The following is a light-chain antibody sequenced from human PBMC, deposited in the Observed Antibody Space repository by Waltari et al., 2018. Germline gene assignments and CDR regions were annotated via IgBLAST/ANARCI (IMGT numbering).Light chain of an antibody. CDR3: HQYDHWPTFT. Sequence: VLTQSPATLSLSPGERATLSCRASQSVSGNFAWYQQRPGQPPRLLIYGAATRATGIPARFSGSGSGTEFTLTISSLQSGDFAVYYCHQYDHWPTFTFGQGTKLEI. CDR1: QSVSGN. J-gene: IGKJ2*01. V-gene: IGKV3-15*01. CDR2: GAA.